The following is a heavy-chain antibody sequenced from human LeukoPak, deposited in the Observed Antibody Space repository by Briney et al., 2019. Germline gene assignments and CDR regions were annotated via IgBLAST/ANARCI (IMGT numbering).Heavy chain of an antibody. CDR3: AKPTGTGDLFDY. V-gene: IGHV3-11*04. J-gene: IGHJ4*02. CDR2: ISGSSSTI. CDR1: GFTFSDYY. Sequence: GGSLRLSCAASGFTFSDYYMSWIRQAPGKGLEWVSYISGSSSTIYYADSVKGRFTISRDNSKNTLYLQMNSLRAEDTAVYYCAKPTGTGDLFDYWGQGTLVTVSS. D-gene: IGHD1-14*01.